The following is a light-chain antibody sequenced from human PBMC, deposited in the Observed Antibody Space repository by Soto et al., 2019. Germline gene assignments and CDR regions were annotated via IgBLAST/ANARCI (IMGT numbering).Light chain of an antibody. CDR2: DVT. J-gene: IGLJ2*01. V-gene: IGLV2-14*03. Sequence: QSALTQPASVSGSPGQSITISCTGTSSDVGGYDYVFWYQHHPGKAPKLMIYDVTNRPSGVSNRFSGSKSGNTASLTISGLQAADEADYYCSSFTSSSSVVFGGGTKVTVL. CDR1: SSDVGGYDY. CDR3: SSFTSSSSVV.